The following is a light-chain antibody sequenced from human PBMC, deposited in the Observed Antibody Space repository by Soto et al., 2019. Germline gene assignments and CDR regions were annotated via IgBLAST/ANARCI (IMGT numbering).Light chain of an antibody. J-gene: IGKJ5*01. CDR1: QTVRNNY. CDR3: QQYGSSPIT. Sequence: LLTQSPGTLSLSPGERATLSCRSSQTVRNNYLAWYQQKPGQPPRLLIYGTSRRATGVPDRFSGSGSGTDFTLTISRLEPEDFAVYYCQQYGSSPITFGQGTRLEIK. CDR2: GTS. V-gene: IGKV3-20*01.